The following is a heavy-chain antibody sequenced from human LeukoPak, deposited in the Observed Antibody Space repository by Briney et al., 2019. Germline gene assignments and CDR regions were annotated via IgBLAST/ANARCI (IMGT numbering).Heavy chain of an antibody. V-gene: IGHV4-61*01. CDR3: ARVSGYSYGDAFDI. Sequence: SETLSLTCTVSGGSVSNDNHCWSWIRQPPGKGLEWIGYVNYSGSTKYNPSLKSRVSISADTSRSQVSLKLSSVTAADTAVYYRARVSGYSYGDAFDIWGQGTMVTVSS. D-gene: IGHD5-18*01. CDR2: VNYSGST. CDR1: GGSVSNDNHC. J-gene: IGHJ3*02.